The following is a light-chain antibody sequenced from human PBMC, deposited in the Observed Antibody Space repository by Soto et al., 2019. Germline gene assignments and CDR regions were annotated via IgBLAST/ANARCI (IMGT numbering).Light chain of an antibody. CDR3: QQRSDWPPWT. J-gene: IGKJ1*01. CDR1: QSISSY. Sequence: EIVLTQSPATLSLSPGEGATLSCRASQSISSYLAWYQQKPGQAPRRLIYDASSRATGIPARFSGSGSGTDFTLTISSLAPEDFAVYYCQQRSDWPPWTFGQGTKVEIK. CDR2: DAS. V-gene: IGKV3-11*01.